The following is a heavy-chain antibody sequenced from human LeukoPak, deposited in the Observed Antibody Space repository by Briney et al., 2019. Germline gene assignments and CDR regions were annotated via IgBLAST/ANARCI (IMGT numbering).Heavy chain of an antibody. Sequence: GASVKVSCKTSGYTFTSHDIIWVRQATGQGLEWVGWMKPNSGDTVSAQRFQGRVTMTRDTSISTAFMKLSSLTSEDTAVFYCALNRNGLSFWGQGTLVTVSS. CDR2: MKPNSGDT. D-gene: IGHD1-14*01. CDR3: ALNRNGLSF. J-gene: IGHJ4*02. CDR1: GYTFTSHD. V-gene: IGHV1-8*01.